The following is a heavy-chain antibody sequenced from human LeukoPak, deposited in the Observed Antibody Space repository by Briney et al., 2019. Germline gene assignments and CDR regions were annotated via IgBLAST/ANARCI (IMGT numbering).Heavy chain of an antibody. CDR2: IYHSGST. CDR1: GGSISSSNW. D-gene: IGHD3-10*01. J-gene: IGHJ4*02. V-gene: IGHV4-4*02. CDR3: ARIWFGELFPIFDY. Sequence: SGTLSLTCAVSGGSISSSNWWSWVRPPPGKGLEWIGEIYHSGSTNYNPSLKSRVTISVDTSKNQFSLKLSSVTAADTAVYYCARIWFGELFPIFDYWGQGTLVTVSS.